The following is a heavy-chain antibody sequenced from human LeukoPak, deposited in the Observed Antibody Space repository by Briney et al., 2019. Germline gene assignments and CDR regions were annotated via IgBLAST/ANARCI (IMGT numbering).Heavy chain of an antibody. Sequence: GGSLRLSCAASGFTFSSYAMSWVRQAPGKGLEWVSAISGGGGTTYYADAVKGRFTISRDNSKNTLYLQMNSLRAEDTAVYYCARDHRYYDSSGYPLFYYGMDVWGQGTTVTVSS. CDR3: ARDHRYYDSSGYPLFYYGMDV. D-gene: IGHD3-22*01. V-gene: IGHV3-23*01. CDR2: ISGGGGTT. CDR1: GFTFSSYA. J-gene: IGHJ6*02.